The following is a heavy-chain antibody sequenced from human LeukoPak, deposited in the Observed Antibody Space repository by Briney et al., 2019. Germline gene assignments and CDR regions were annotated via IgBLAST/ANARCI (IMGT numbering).Heavy chain of an antibody. CDR1: GFTFSSSW. CDR2: IKQDGSEK. Sequence: GGSLRLSCAASGFTFSSSWMSWVRQAPGKGLEWVANIKQDGSEKYYVDSVKGRFTISRDNAKNSLYLQMNSLRAEDTAVYYCARYCSGGSCSSYYYYGMDVWGKGTTVTVSS. J-gene: IGHJ6*04. V-gene: IGHV3-7*03. D-gene: IGHD2-15*01. CDR3: ARYCSGGSCSSYYYYGMDV.